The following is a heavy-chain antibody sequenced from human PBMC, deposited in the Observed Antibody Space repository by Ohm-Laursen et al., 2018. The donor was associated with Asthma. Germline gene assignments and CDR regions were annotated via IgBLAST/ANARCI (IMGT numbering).Heavy chain of an antibody. CDR3: ARGPYYYDSSGYYYFDY. V-gene: IGHV4-30-2*01. D-gene: IGHD3-22*01. CDR2: IYHSGST. CDR1: GGSISSGGYS. Sequence: TLSLTCAVSGGSISSGGYSWSWIRQPPGKGLEWIGYIYHSGSTYYNPSLKSRVTISVDRSKNQFSLKLSSVTAADTAVYYCARGPYYYDSSGYYYFDYWGQGTLVTVSS. J-gene: IGHJ4*02.